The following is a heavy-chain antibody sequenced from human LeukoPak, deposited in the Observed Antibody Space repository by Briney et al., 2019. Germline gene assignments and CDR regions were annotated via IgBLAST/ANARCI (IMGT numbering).Heavy chain of an antibody. CDR1: GYTFTAYY. Sequence: ASVKVSCEASGYTFTAYYIHWVRQAPGQGLEWMGRINPNSGGTNYAQKFQGRVTMTRDMSISTVYMELRSDDTAVYYCAREGSYGDFDYWGQGTLVTVSS. CDR2: INPNSGGT. V-gene: IGHV1-2*06. J-gene: IGHJ4*02. D-gene: IGHD3-16*01. CDR3: AREGSYGDFDY.